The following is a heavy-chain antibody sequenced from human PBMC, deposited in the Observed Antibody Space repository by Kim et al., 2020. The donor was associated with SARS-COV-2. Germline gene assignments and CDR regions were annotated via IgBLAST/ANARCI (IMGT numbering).Heavy chain of an antibody. V-gene: IGHV3-74*01. CDR3: AREGEMATIYAFDI. J-gene: IGHJ3*02. D-gene: IGHD5-12*01. Sequence: ADSVKGRFTISRDNAKNTLYLQMNSLRAEDTAVYYCAREGEMATIYAFDIWGQGTMVTVSS.